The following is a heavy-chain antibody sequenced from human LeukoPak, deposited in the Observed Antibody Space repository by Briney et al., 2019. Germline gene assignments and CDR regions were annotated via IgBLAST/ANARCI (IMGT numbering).Heavy chain of an antibody. Sequence: PSETLSLTCTVSGGSISSSSYYWGWIRQPPGKGLEWIGSIYYSGSTYYNPSLKSRVTISVDTSKNQFSLNLSSVTAADTAVYYCARGWTTFDYWGQGTLVTVSS. CDR1: GGSISSSSYY. CDR2: IYYSGST. J-gene: IGHJ4*02. V-gene: IGHV4-39*01. CDR3: ARGWTTFDY. D-gene: IGHD4-17*01.